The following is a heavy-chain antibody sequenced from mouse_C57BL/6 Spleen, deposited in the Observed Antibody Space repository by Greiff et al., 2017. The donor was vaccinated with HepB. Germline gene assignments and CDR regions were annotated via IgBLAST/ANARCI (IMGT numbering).Heavy chain of an antibody. CDR3: ARYANYCGSSCDCAMDY. J-gene: IGHJ4*01. Sequence: EVKVVESGGGLVQPGGSLSLSCAASGFTFTDYYMSWVRQPPGKALEWLGFIRNKANGYTTEYSVSVKGRFTISRDNSQSILYLQMNALKAEDSATKYCARYANYCGSSCDCAMDYWGQGTSVTVSS. D-gene: IGHD1-1*01. V-gene: IGHV7-3*01. CDR1: GFTFTDYY. CDR2: IRNKANGYTT.